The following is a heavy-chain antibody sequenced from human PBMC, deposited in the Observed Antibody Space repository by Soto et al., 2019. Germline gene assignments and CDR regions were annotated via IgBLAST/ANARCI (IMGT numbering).Heavy chain of an antibody. CDR2: ISSSSSTI. J-gene: IGHJ4*02. Sequence: EVPLVESGGGLVQPGGSLRLSCAASGFTFSSYSMNWVRQAPGKGLEWVSYISSSSSTIYYADSVKGRFTISRDNAKNSLYLQMTSLRAEDTAVYHCARVSVQYFDYWGQGTLVTVSS. V-gene: IGHV3-48*01. D-gene: IGHD1-1*01. CDR1: GFTFSSYS. CDR3: ARVSVQYFDY.